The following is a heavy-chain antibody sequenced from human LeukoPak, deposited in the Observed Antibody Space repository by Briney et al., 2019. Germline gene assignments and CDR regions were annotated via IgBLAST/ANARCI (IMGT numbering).Heavy chain of an antibody. CDR2: INPNSGGT. Sequence: ASVKVSCKASVYTFTGYYMHWVRQAPGQGLEWMGWINPNSGGTNYAQKFQGRVTMTRDTSISTAYMELSRLRSDDTAVYYCARDYCSGGSCYGWFDPWGQGTLVTVSS. J-gene: IGHJ5*02. D-gene: IGHD2-15*01. V-gene: IGHV1-2*02. CDR3: ARDYCSGGSCYGWFDP. CDR1: VYTFTGYY.